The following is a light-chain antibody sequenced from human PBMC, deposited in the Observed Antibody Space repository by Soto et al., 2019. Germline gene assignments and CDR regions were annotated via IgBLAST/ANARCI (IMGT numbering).Light chain of an antibody. V-gene: IGLV2-18*02. J-gene: IGLJ1*01. CDR3: SSYTSSRTHV. Sequence: QSALTQPPSVSGSPVQSVTISCTGTSSDVGGYNRVSWYRQPPGTAPKLMIYEVSSRPSGVPDRFSGSKSGNTASLTISGLQAEDAADYYCSSYTSSRTHVFGAGTKVTVL. CDR2: EVS. CDR1: SSDVGGYNR.